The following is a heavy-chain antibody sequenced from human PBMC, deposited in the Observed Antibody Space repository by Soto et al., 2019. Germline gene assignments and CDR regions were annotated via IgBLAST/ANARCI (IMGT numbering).Heavy chain of an antibody. Sequence: QVQLVESGGGVVQPGRSLRLSCAASGFTFSSYGMHWVRQAPGKGLEWVAVIWYDGSNKYYADSVKGRFTISRDNSKNTLYLQINSLRAEDTAVYYCARGSRSTSSWFDPWGQGTLVTVSS. CDR2: IWYDGSNK. D-gene: IGHD2-2*01. CDR3: ARGSRSTSSWFDP. V-gene: IGHV3-33*01. CDR1: GFTFSSYG. J-gene: IGHJ5*02.